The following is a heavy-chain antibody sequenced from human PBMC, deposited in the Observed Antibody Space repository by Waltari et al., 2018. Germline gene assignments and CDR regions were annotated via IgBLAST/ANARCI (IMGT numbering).Heavy chain of an antibody. J-gene: IGHJ4*02. CDR1: GGSISSGGYY. CDR2: IYYSGST. V-gene: IGHV4-31*03. D-gene: IGHD4-17*01. CDR3: ARSHPEDYGDYRDYFDY. Sequence: QVQLQESGPGLVKPSQTLSLTCTFSGGSISSGGYYWSWIRQHPGKGLEWIGYIYYSGSTYYNPSLKSRVTISVDTSKNQFSLKLSSVTAADTAVYYCARSHPEDYGDYRDYFDYWGQGTLVTVSS.